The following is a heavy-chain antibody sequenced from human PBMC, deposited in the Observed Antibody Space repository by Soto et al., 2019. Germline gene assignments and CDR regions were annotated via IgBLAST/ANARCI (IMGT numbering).Heavy chain of an antibody. Sequence: GGSLRLSCAASGFTFSSYGMHWVRQAPGKGLEWVAVISYDGNNKYYADSVKGRFTISRDNSKNTLYLQMNSLRAEDTAVYYCAKGDSAYWFGELLLRNGMDVWGQGTTVTVSS. CDR1: GFTFSSYG. D-gene: IGHD3-10*01. CDR3: AKGDSAYWFGELLLRNGMDV. J-gene: IGHJ6*02. CDR2: ISYDGNNK. V-gene: IGHV3-30*18.